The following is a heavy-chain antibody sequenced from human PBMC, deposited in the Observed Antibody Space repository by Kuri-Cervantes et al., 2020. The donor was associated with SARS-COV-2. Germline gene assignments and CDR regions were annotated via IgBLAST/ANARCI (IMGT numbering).Heavy chain of an antibody. CDR2: ISGSGGST. D-gene: IGHD6-6*01. V-gene: IGHV3-23*01. Sequence: LSLTCAASGFTFSSYAMSWVRQAPGKGLEWVSAISGSGGSTYYADSVKGRFTISRDNSKNTLYLQMTSLRTEDTAVYYCARAEYSYSFRGVVGWFDPWGQGTLVTVSS. CDR1: GFTFSSYA. J-gene: IGHJ5*02. CDR3: ARAEYSYSFRGVVGWFDP.